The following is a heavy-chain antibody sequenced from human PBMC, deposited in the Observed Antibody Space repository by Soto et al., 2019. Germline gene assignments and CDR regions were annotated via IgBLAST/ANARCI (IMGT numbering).Heavy chain of an antibody. J-gene: IGHJ5*02. Sequence: QVQLVQSGAEVRKPGASLKLSCQTSGYPFTSYHMHWVRQAPGQVLEWMGVSNPTEGRTRYSQRFQDRVTMTCDKSTSTVYMELSSLRSENTATYFCARGREYSFGYSWFDPWGQGTLVTVSS. V-gene: IGHV1-46*01. CDR1: GYPFTSYH. D-gene: IGHD5-12*01. CDR2: SNPTEGRT. CDR3: ARGREYSFGYSWFDP.